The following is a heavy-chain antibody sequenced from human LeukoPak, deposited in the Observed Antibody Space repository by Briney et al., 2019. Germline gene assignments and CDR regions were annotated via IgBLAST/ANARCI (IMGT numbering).Heavy chain of an antibody. CDR3: AKALSILGQPIFDA. CDR2: LSGSGDNT. V-gene: IGHV3-23*01. CDR1: GFTLSSYG. D-gene: IGHD2-2*02. Sequence: GGSLRLSCVASGFTLSSYGMSWVRQAPGKGLEWVAGLSGSGDNTFYADSVKGRFTISRDNSRNTLYLQMNSLRGEDTAVYHCAKALSILGQPIFDAWGQGILVTVSS. J-gene: IGHJ5*02.